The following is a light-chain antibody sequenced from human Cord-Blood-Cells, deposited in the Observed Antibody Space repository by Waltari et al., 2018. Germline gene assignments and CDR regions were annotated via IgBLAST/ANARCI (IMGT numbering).Light chain of an antibody. V-gene: IGKV1-39*01. CDR1: QSISSY. J-gene: IGKJ2*03. CDR2: AAS. CDR3: QQSYSTPHS. Sequence: DIQMTQSPSSLSASVGASVTITCRASQSISSYLNWYQQKPGKAPKLLMYAASSLQSGVPSRFSGSGSGTDFTLTISSLQPEDFATYYCQQSYSTPHSFGQGTKLEIK.